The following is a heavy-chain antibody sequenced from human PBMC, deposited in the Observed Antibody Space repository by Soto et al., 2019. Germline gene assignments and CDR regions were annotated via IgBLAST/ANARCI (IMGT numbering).Heavy chain of an antibody. CDR2: IDYTGGTT. J-gene: IGHJ4*02. D-gene: IGHD6-19*01. Sequence: PGGSLRLACAGSGFTFSILAMGWVRQAPGKGLEWVSVIDYTGGTTYYTDSVRGRFIVSRDNSKKMLYLQMNSLRAEDTAVYYCAKDASRTSGWYYFDYWGQGALVTVSS. CDR1: GFTFSILA. CDR3: AKDASRTSGWYYFDY. V-gene: IGHV3-23*01.